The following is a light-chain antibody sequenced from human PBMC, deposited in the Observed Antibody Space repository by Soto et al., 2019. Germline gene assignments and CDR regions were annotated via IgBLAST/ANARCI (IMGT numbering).Light chain of an antibody. Sequence: EIVLTQSPATLSLSPGERAILSCRASQSVSNFLAWYQQKPGQAPRLLIYDTSNRATDIPARFSGSGSGTDFTLTISNLEPEDFGVYYCQQRSNWPPYTFGQGTKVEIK. J-gene: IGKJ2*01. CDR3: QQRSNWPPYT. CDR1: QSVSNF. CDR2: DTS. V-gene: IGKV3-11*01.